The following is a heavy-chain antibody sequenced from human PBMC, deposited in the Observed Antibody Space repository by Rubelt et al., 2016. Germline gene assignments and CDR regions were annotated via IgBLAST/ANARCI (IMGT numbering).Heavy chain of an antibody. V-gene: IGHV4-39*01. D-gene: IGHD6-19*01. J-gene: IGHJ4*02. Sequence: RQPPGKGLEWVGSIYYSGSTYYNPSLKSRVTISVDTSKNQFSLKLSSVTVADTAVYYCASIAVAGDGVGYWGQGTLVTVSS. CDR2: IYYSGST. CDR3: ASIAVAGDGVGY.